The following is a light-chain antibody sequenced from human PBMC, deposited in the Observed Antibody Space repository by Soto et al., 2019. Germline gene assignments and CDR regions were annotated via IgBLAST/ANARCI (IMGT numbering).Light chain of an antibody. CDR2: GAS. CDR1: QSVSGSY. CDR3: QQYGNSPET. J-gene: IGKJ1*01. Sequence: EIGLTQSPGTLSLSPGERATLSCRASQSVSGSYLAWYQQTRGQPPRLLIYGASSRATGTPDRFSGSGSGTDFTLTISRLEPEDFAVYYCQQYGNSPETFGQGTKVEIK. V-gene: IGKV3-20*01.